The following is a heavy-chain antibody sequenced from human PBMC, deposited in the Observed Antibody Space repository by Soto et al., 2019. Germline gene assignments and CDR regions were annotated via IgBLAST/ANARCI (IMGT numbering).Heavy chain of an antibody. CDR3: ARGPRAELVSKGLYYYYGMDV. CDR2: MNPNSGNT. CDR1: GYTFTSYD. J-gene: IGHJ6*02. Sequence: ASVKVSCKASGYTFTSYDINWVRQATGQGLEWMGWMNPNSGNTGYAQKFQGRVTMTRNTSISTAYMELSSLRSEDTAVYYCARGPRAELVSKGLYYYYGMDVWGQGPRSPSP. V-gene: IGHV1-8*01. D-gene: IGHD3-9*01.